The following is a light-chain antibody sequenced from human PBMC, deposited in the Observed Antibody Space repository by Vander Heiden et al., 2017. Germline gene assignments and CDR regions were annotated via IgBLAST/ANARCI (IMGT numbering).Light chain of an antibody. J-gene: IGLJ3*02. CDR3: VLYMGSRWV. CDR1: SGSVSTSYY. V-gene: IGLV8-61*01. Sequence: QTVVTQEPSFSVSPGGTVTLTCGLSSGSVSTSYYPSWYQQTPGQAPRTLIYSTNTRSSGVPDRFSGSILGKKAALTITGAQADDESDDYCVLYMGSRWVFGGGTKLTV. CDR2: STN.